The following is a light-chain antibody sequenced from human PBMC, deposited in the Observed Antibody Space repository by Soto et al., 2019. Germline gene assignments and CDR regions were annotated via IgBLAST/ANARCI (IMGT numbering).Light chain of an antibody. J-gene: IGKJ5*01. CDR1: QSVSIK. CDR2: DTS. Sequence: ENVLTQSPGTLSLSPGERATLSCRASQSVSIKLAWYQQKPGQAPRLLIYDTSTRATGIPARFSGSGSGTEFTLTISSLQSEDFAVYYCQQYNNWPPITFGQGTRLEIK. V-gene: IGKV3-15*01. CDR3: QQYNNWPPIT.